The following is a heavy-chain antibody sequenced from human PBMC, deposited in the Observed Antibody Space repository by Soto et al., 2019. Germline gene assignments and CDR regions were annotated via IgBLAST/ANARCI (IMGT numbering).Heavy chain of an antibody. CDR3: ARDLWGYCGTDCYPLVV. Sequence: QVQLQESGPGLVKPSETLSLTCTVSGSTISKYYWSWILQLPGKGLEWIGYMYNTGSTVYNPSFKSRVTISVDTFKNQFSLKLNSVTAADTAVYYCARDLWGYCGTDCYPLVVWGQGTTVTVSS. D-gene: IGHD2-21*02. CDR1: GSTISKYY. V-gene: IGHV4-59*01. CDR2: MYNTGST. J-gene: IGHJ6*02.